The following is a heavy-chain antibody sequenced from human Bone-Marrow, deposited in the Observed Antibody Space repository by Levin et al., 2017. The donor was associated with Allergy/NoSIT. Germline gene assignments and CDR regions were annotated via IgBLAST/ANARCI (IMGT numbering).Heavy chain of an antibody. CDR2: IKQDGSET. CDR1: GFSFSSYW. CDR3: ARFPDY. Sequence: LSGGSLRLSCAASGFSFSSYWMTWVRQAPGKGLEWVANIKQDGSETYYVDSVRGRFTISRDNAKNSLFLQMNSLRVEDTAVYYCARFPDYWAQGTLATVSS. J-gene: IGHJ4*02. V-gene: IGHV3-7*04.